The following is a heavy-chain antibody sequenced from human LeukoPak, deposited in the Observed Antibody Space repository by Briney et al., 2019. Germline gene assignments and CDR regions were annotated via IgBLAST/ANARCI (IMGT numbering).Heavy chain of an antibody. CDR1: GFTFSSYS. CDR2: ISSSSSYI. J-gene: IGHJ3*02. D-gene: IGHD3-10*01. CDR3: ATLRWGSENLI. Sequence: GGSLRLSCAASGFTFSSYSMNWVRQAPGKGLEWVSSISSSSSYIYYADSVKGRFTISRDNAMNSLYLQMNSLRAEDTAVYYCATLRWGSENLIWGQGTMVTVSS. V-gene: IGHV3-21*01.